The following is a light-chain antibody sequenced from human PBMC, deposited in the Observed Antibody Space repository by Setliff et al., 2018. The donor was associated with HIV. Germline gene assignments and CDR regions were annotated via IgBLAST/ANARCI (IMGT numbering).Light chain of an antibody. Sequence: QSALTQPASVSGSPGQSITISCTGNSSDVGSYNLVSWYQQHPGKAPKLIIYEGSKRPSGVSHRFSGSKSGNTASLTISGLQAEDEVDYYCCSYAGSTSYAFGTGTKVTVL. V-gene: IGLV2-23*01. CDR2: EGS. J-gene: IGLJ1*01. CDR1: SSDVGSYNL. CDR3: CSYAGSTSYA.